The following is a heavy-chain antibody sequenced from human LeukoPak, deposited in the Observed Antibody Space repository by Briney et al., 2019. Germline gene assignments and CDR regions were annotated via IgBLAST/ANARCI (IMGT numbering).Heavy chain of an antibody. V-gene: IGHV1-8*01. D-gene: IGHD6-13*01. J-gene: IGHJ4*02. Sequence: ASVRVSCKASGYTFTNYDINWVRQASGQGLERRGWMNPNSGNTGSAQKFQGRVTMTSNTSISTAYMELSSLRSEDTAVYYCARGLRREQQLLRAFDYWGQGTPVTVSS. CDR3: ARGLRREQQLLRAFDY. CDR2: MNPNSGNT. CDR1: GYTFTNYD.